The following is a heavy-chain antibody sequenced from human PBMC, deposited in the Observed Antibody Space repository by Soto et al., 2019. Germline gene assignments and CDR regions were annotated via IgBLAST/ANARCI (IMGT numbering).Heavy chain of an antibody. J-gene: IGHJ6*02. D-gene: IGHD3-10*01. Sequence: ASVKVSCKASGYTFTSYAMHWVRQAPGQRLEWMGWINAGNGNTKYSQKFQGRVTITRDTSASTAYMELSSLRSEDTAVYYCARGSHYYGSGANYYYYGMDVWGQGTTVTVSS. CDR3: ARGSHYYGSGANYYYYGMDV. CDR1: GYTFTSYA. CDR2: INAGNGNT. V-gene: IGHV1-3*01.